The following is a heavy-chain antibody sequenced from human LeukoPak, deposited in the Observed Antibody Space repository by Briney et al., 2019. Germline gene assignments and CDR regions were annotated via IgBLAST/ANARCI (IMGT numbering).Heavy chain of an antibody. J-gene: IGHJ4*02. CDR3: YSNYYDSSGYYRDY. D-gene: IGHD3-22*01. V-gene: IGHV3-66*01. Sequence: GGSLRLSCAASGFTFSSYWMSWVRQAPGKGLEWVSVIYSGGSTYYADSVKGRFTISRDNSKNTLYLQMNSLRAEDTAVYYCYSNYYDSSGYYRDYWGQGTLVTVSS. CDR1: GFTFSSYW. CDR2: IYSGGST.